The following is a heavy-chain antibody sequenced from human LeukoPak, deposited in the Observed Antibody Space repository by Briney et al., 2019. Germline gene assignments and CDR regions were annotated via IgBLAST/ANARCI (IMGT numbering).Heavy chain of an antibody. D-gene: IGHD3-16*02. CDR3: ARESNYDYVWGSYRSHYFDY. Sequence: SETLSLTCPVYGGSFSGYYWSWIRQPPGKGLEWIGEINHSGSTNYNPSLKSRVTISVDTSKNQFSLKLSSVTAADTAVYYCARESNYDYVWGSYRSHYFDYWGQGTLVTVSS. V-gene: IGHV4-34*01. CDR1: GGSFSGYY. CDR2: INHSGST. J-gene: IGHJ4*02.